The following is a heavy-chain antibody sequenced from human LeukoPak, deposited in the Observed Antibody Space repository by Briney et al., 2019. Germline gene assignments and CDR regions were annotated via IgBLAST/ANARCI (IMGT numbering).Heavy chain of an antibody. D-gene: IGHD5-18*01. CDR2: IYDDERI. V-gene: IGHV4-59*11. CDR1: GGSISSHY. Sequence: SETLSLTCTVSGGSISSHYWTWIRQPPGKGLEWIGYIYDDERIKDYPSLNSRATLSADTSKNQFSLRLSSVTAADTAVYYCATIKRGSIYGYFDFWGQGILVTVSS. J-gene: IGHJ4*02. CDR3: ATIKRGSIYGYFDF.